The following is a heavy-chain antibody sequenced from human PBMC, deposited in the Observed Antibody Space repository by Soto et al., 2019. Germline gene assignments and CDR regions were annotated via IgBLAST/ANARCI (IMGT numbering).Heavy chain of an antibody. V-gene: IGHV1-69*12. CDR3: ANAAVAGPPTSYFYYGMDV. CDR1: GGTFRTYA. CDR2: IITIFGTV. Sequence: QVQLLQSGAEVKKPGSSVRVSCEASGGTFRTYAISWVRQAPGQGLEWMGEIITIFGTVNYAQRFQGRVTIPADESTTTVYIDLRSLRSEDTAVYYCANAAVAGPPTSYFYYGMDVWVQWTTVPVSS. J-gene: IGHJ6*02. D-gene: IGHD6-19*01.